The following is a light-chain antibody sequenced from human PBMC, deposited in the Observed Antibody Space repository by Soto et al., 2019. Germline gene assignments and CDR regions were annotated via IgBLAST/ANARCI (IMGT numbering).Light chain of an antibody. CDR3: QQRNNWPGT. J-gene: IGKJ3*01. CDR2: DGY. V-gene: IGKV3-11*01. Sequence: EIVLTQSPATLSLSPGERATLSCRADQSVGTYLAWIQQRPGQAPRLLIYDGYRRATGVPDRFSGGWSGANFTPTISILQPEDFAIYYCQQRNNWPGTFGPGTRVDIK. CDR1: QSVGTY.